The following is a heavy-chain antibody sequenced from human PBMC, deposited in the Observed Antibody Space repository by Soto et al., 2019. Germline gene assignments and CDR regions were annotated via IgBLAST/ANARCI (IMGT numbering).Heavy chain of an antibody. CDR1: GFTFSSYG. CDR2: ISSDGSST. Sequence: QSGGAVRVSCAVPGFTFSSYGMHWVRQAPGKGLVWVSRISSDGSSTSYADSVRGRFTISRDNAKNTLYLQMNSLRAEDTAVYYCASWIGSGSNYDVGYWGQGP. J-gene: IGHJ4*02. CDR3: ASWIGSGSNYDVGY. D-gene: IGHD1-26*01. V-gene: IGHV3-74*01.